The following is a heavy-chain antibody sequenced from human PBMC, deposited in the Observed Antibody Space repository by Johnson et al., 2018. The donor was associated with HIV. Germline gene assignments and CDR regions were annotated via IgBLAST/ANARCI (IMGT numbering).Heavy chain of an antibody. J-gene: IGHJ3*02. V-gene: IGHV3-23*04. CDR3: AKGGYSGSPWGDAFDI. CDR1: GFTFSSYA. CDR2: ISGSGGST. Sequence: VQLVESGGGLVQPGGSLRLSCAASGFTFSSYAMSWVRQAPGKGLEWVSAISGSGGSTYYADSVQGRFTIARDNSKNTLYLQMNSRRAEDTAVYYCAKGGYSGSPWGDAFDIWGQGTMVTVSS. D-gene: IGHD1-26*01.